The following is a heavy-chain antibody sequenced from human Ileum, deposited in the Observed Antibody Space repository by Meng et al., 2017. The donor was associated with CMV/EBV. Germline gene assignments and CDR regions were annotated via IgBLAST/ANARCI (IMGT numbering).Heavy chain of an antibody. CDR2: ISSGSSFI. Sequence: RLSCAASAFTFRSFTMNWVRQAPGKGLEWVSSISSGSSFIYYADSVKGRFTISRDNAKNSLYLQMNSLRVEDTAVYYCARRYNDESNGYPALGYWGQGTLVTVSS. J-gene: IGHJ4*02. V-gene: IGHV3-21*06. CDR1: AFTFRSFT. D-gene: IGHD3-22*01. CDR3: ARRYNDESNGYPALGY.